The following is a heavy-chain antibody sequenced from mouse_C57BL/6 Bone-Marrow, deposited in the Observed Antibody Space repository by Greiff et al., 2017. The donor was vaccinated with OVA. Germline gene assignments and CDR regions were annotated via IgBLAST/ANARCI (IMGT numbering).Heavy chain of an antibody. CDR1: GFTFSDYG. V-gene: IGHV5-17*01. CDR2: ISSGSSTI. J-gene: IGHJ2*01. CDR3: ARGWLLRFDD. D-gene: IGHD2-3*01. Sequence: EVKLMESGGGLVKPGGSLKLSCAASGFTFSDYGMHWVRQAPEKGLEWVAYISSGSSTIYYADTVKGRFTFSRDNAKNTLFLQMTSLGSEDADMYYCARGWLLRFDDWGKGTTLTVSS.